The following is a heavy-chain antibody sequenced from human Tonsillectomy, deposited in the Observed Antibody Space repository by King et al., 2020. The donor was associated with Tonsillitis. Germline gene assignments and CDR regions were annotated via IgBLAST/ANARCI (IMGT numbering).Heavy chain of an antibody. CDR2: ISSTSSYT. Sequence: QLVQSGGGLVKPGGSLRLSCAASRVTFSDYYMSWIRQAPGKGLEWGSYISSTSSYTDHADSVRGRFTISRDNAKNSLYLQMNSLRAEDTAIYYCAIETSRRAYDFWGQGTLVTVSS. CDR1: RVTFSDYY. J-gene: IGHJ4*02. V-gene: IGHV3-11*05. CDR3: AIETSRRAYDF.